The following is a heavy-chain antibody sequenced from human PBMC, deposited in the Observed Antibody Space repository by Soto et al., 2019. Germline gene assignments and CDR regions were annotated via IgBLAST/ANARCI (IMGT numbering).Heavy chain of an antibody. CDR3: AKGGPDCVSTNCYLIVAFDI. CDR2: ISHDGSKI. Sequence: QVQLVQSGGGVVQPGRSLRLSCAASGFTFSSYVTYWVRQAPGKGLEWVAVISHDGSKIYYADSVKGRFTISRDNSKNTLYLQMNSLIAEDTAVYYCAKGGPDCVSTNCYLIVAFDIWGQGTMVTVSS. D-gene: IGHD2-2*01. J-gene: IGHJ3*02. CDR1: GFTFSSYV. V-gene: IGHV3-30*18.